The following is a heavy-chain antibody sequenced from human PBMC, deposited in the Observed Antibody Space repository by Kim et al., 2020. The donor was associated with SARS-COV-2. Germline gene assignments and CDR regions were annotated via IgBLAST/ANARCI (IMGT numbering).Heavy chain of an antibody. V-gene: IGHV4-39*07. CDR3: ARGGAAAYYYYGMDV. J-gene: IGHJ6*02. Sequence: PTRKGRVTISVDTSKNQFSLKLSSVTAADTAVYYCARGGAAAYYYYGMDVWGQGTTVTVSS. D-gene: IGHD6-13*01.